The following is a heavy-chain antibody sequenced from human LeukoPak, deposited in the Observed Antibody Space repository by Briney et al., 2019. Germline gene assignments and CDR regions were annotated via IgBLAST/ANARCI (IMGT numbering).Heavy chain of an antibody. J-gene: IGHJ4*02. CDR1: GGSFSGYY. Sequence: SETLSLTCAVYGGSFSGYYWSWIRQPPGKGLEWIGEINHSGSTNYNPSLKSRVTISVDTSKNQFSLKLSSVTAADTAVYYCARGLADYSSTSCYVDYWGQGTLVTVSS. CDR3: ARGLADYSSTSCYVDY. CDR2: INHSGST. D-gene: IGHD2-2*01. V-gene: IGHV4-34*01.